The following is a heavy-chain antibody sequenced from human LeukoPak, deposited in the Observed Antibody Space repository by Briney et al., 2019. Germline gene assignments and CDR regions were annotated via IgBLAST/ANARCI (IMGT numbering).Heavy chain of an antibody. D-gene: IGHD4-17*01. CDR3: VSGGDYHVRLCTY. Sequence: GGSLRLSCAASGFTFSSYAMSWVRQAPGKGLEWVSFISASSSTIYYADSVKGRFTVSRDNAKNSLYLQMNSLTAEDTAIYYCVSGGDYHVRLCTYWGQGTLVTVSS. CDR2: ISASSSTI. J-gene: IGHJ4*01. CDR1: GFTFSSYA. V-gene: IGHV3-48*01.